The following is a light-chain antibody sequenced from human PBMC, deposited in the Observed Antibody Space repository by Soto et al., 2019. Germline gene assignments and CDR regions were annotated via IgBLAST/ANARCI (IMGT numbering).Light chain of an antibody. CDR2: GAS. CDR1: QSVSTSS. CDR3: QHYNSYSEA. J-gene: IGKJ1*01. Sequence: EIVLTQSPGTLSLSPGARATLSCMASQSVSTSSLAWYQQKGGQAPRLLIHGASSRATGLPDRFSGSGSGTEFTLTISSLQPDDFATYYCQHYNSYSEAFGQGTKVDIK. V-gene: IGKV3-20*01.